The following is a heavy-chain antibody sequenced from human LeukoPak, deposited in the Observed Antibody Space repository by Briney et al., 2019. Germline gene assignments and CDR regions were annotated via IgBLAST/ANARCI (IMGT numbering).Heavy chain of an antibody. D-gene: IGHD1-26*01. Sequence: GGSLRLSCAASGFTFSSNAMSWVRQAPGKGLEWVSGISGSGGSTYYADSVKGRFTISRDNSKNTLYLQMNSLRAEDTAVYYCAKDPYSGSFYDYWGQGTLVTVSS. CDR1: GFTFSSNA. V-gene: IGHV3-23*01. CDR2: ISGSGGST. J-gene: IGHJ4*02. CDR3: AKDPYSGSFYDY.